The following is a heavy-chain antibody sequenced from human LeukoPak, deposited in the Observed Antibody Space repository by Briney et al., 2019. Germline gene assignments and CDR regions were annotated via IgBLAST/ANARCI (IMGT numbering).Heavy chain of an antibody. J-gene: IGHJ4*02. CDR3: AKDYYYDSSGYPDY. CDR1: GFTFSSYA. Sequence: GGSLRLSCAASGFTFSSYAMSRVRQAPGKGLEWVSAISGSGGNTYYADSVKGRFTISRDNSKNTLYLQMNSLRAEDTAVYYCAKDYYYDSSGYPDYWGQGTLVTVSS. CDR2: ISGSGGNT. V-gene: IGHV3-23*01. D-gene: IGHD3-22*01.